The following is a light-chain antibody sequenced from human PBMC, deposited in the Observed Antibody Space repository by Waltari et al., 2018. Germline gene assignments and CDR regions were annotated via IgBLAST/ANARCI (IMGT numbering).Light chain of an antibody. CDR2: GAS. J-gene: IGKJ2*01. Sequence: EVVLTQSPGTLSLSPGERATLSCRASQSLTKRYLAWYQQKPGQAPRLLIYGASSRAACIPDRFSGSGSGTDFTLTISSLEPEDFAVYYCQQYGSSILYTFGQGTKLEIK. CDR3: QQYGSSILYT. CDR1: QSLTKRY. V-gene: IGKV3-20*01.